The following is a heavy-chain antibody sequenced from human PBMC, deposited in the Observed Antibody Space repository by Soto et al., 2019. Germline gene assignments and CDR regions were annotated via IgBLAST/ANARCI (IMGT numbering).Heavy chain of an antibody. CDR1: VGTLSSYA. CDR3: ARRQLWLHSYGMDV. D-gene: IGHD5-18*01. Sequence: SVKLSCKASVGTLSSYAISWVRLAPGQGLEWMGGIIPIFGTANYAQTFQGRVTITADESTSTAYMELSSLRSEDTAVYYCARRQLWLHSYGMDVCGQGTTVTVSS. CDR2: IIPIFGTA. J-gene: IGHJ6*02. V-gene: IGHV1-69*13.